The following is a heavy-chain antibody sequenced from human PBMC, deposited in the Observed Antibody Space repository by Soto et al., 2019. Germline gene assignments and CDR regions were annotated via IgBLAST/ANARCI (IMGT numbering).Heavy chain of an antibody. CDR1: GGSISSSNW. J-gene: IGHJ6*02. CDR2: IYHSGST. CDR3: ATHSMGYCSSTSCYYGMDV. Sequence: SETLSLTCAVSGGSISSSNWWSWVRQPPGKGLEWIGEIYHSGSTNYNPSLKSRVTISVDKSKNQFSLKLSSVTAADTAVYYCATHSMGYCSSTSCYYGMDVWGQGTTVTVSS. D-gene: IGHD2-2*01. V-gene: IGHV4-4*02.